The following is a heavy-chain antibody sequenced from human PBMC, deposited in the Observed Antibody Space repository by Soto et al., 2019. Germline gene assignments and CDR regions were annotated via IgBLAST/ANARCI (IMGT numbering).Heavy chain of an antibody. D-gene: IGHD6-13*01. J-gene: IGHJ4*02. V-gene: IGHV4-30-2*01. CDR3: AREVAAAGFYFDY. CDR1: GGSISSGGYS. CDR2: IYHSGST. Sequence: SETLSLTCAVSGGSISSGGYSWSWIRQPPGKGLEWIGYIYHSGSTYYNPSLKSRVTISVDRSKNQFSLKLSSVTAADTAVYYCAREVAAAGFYFDYWGQGTMVTVYS.